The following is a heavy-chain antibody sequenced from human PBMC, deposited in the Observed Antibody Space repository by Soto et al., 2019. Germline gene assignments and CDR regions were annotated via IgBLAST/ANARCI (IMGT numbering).Heavy chain of an antibody. CDR1: GGSISSSNW. CDR2: IYHSGST. CDR3: ARLYDYVWGSYRYFDY. D-gene: IGHD3-16*02. Sequence: SETLSLTCAVSGGSISSSNWWSWVRQPPGKGLEWIGEIYHSGSTNYNPSLKSRVTISVDKSKNQFSLKLSSVTAADTAVYYCARLYDYVWGSYRYFDYWGQGTLVTASS. J-gene: IGHJ4*02. V-gene: IGHV4-4*02.